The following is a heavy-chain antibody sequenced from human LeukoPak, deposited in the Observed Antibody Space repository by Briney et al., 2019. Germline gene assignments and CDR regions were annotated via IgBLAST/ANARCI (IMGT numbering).Heavy chain of an antibody. CDR1: GFTFSSYS. CDR2: ISSSSSYI. J-gene: IGHJ4*02. D-gene: IGHD3-3*01. Sequence: GGSLRLSCAASGFTFSSYSMNWVRQAPGKGLEWVSSISSSSSYIYYADSVKGRFTISRDNAKNSLYLQMNSLRAEDTAVYYCARGVTYYDFWSGYSTPGYFDYWGQGTLVTVSS. CDR3: ARGVTYYDFWSGYSTPGYFDY. V-gene: IGHV3-21*01.